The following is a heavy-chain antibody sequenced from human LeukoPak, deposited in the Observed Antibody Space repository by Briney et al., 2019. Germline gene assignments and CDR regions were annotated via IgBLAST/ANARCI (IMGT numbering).Heavy chain of an antibody. J-gene: IGHJ4*02. CDR1: GGSFSGYY. Sequence: PWETLSLTCAVYGGSFSGYYWSWIRQPPGKGLEWIGEINHSGGTNYNPSLKSRVTISVDTSKNQFSLKLSSVTAADTAVYYCARGWDYYDSSGYYSEASYFDYWGQGTLVTVSS. D-gene: IGHD3-22*01. V-gene: IGHV4-34*01. CDR2: INHSGGT. CDR3: ARGWDYYDSSGYYSEASYFDY.